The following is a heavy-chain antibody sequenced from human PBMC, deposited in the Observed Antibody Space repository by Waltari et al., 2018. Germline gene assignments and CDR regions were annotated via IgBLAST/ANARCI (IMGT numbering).Heavy chain of an antibody. CDR1: GGTFSSYA. J-gene: IGHJ4*02. V-gene: IGHV1-24*01. CDR2: FDPEDGET. CDR3: ATQPDSSGYRVLGCD. Sequence: QVQLVQSGAEVKKPGSSVKVSCKASGGTFSSYAISWVRQAPGQGLEWMGGFDPEDGETIYAQKFQGRVTMTEDTSTDTAYMELSSLRSEDTAVYYCATQPDSSGYRVLGCDWGQGTLVTVSS. D-gene: IGHD3-22*01.